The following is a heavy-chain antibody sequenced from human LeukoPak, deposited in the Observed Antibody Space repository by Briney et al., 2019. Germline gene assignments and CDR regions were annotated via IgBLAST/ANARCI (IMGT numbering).Heavy chain of an antibody. CDR3: ARAGRDYDYVWGQGYYFDY. CDR2: IYTSGST. J-gene: IGHJ4*02. CDR1: GGSFSGYY. D-gene: IGHD3-16*01. V-gene: IGHV4-59*10. Sequence: SETLSLTCAVYGGSFSGYYWSWIRQPAGKGLEWIGRIYTSGSTNYNPSLKSRVTMSVDTSKNQFSLKLSSVTAADTAVYYCARAGRDYDYVWGQGYYFDYWGQGTLVTVSS.